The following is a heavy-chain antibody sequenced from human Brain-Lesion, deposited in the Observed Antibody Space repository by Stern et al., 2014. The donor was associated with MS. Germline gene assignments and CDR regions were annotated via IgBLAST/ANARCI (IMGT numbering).Heavy chain of an antibody. CDR3: AGEEDIRYCSGGSCTGNWFDP. V-gene: IGHV4-39*01. CDR1: GGSVSSTSYA. D-gene: IGHD2-15*01. Sequence: QVQLVESGPGLVKPSETLSLTCTVAGGSVSSTSYAWAWIRQPPGKGLEWIGTIYYSGNTYSSPSLKSRLTISQNTPKNRFSLQRRSVTAADTAVYYCAGEEDIRYCSGGSCTGNWFDPWGQGTLVTVSS. CDR2: IYYSGNT. J-gene: IGHJ5*02.